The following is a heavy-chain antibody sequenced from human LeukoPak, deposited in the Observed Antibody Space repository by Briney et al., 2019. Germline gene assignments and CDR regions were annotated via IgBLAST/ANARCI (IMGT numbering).Heavy chain of an antibody. CDR3: ARATVADLYYFDY. CDR2: INHSGST. J-gene: IGHJ4*02. V-gene: IGHV4-34*01. CDR1: GGSFSGYY. Sequence: SETLSLTCAVYGGSFSGYYWSWIRQPPGKGLEWIGEINHSGSTNYNPSLKSRVTISVDTSKNQFSLKLSSVTAADTAVYYCARATVADLYYFDYWGQGTLVTVSS. D-gene: IGHD6-19*01.